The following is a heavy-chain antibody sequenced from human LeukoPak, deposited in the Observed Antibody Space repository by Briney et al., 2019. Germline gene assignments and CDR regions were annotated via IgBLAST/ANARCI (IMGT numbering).Heavy chain of an antibody. Sequence: GGSLRLSCAASGFTVSSNYMSWVRQAPGKGLEWVSVIYSGGSTYYADSVKGRFTISRDNSKNTLYLQMNSLRAEDTAVYYCARAAPAATIDYWGQGILVTVSS. CDR2: IYSGGST. CDR1: GFTVSSNY. D-gene: IGHD2-2*01. V-gene: IGHV3-66*02. J-gene: IGHJ4*02. CDR3: ARAAPAATIDY.